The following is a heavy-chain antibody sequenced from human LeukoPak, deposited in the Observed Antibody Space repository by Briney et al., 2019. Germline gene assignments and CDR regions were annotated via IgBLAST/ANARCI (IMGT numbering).Heavy chain of an antibody. D-gene: IGHD4-17*01. V-gene: IGHV3-23*01. CDR2: ITSNGDTT. CDR3: AKFATTVTTRGNFDY. Sequence: GGSLRLSCAASGFTFSSYAMTWVRQTPGEGLQWVSAITSNGDTTLYAESVKGRFTISRDNSRDTLHLDINNLRAEDTAVYYCAKFATTVTTRGNFDYWGQGTLVTVSS. CDR1: GFTFSSYA. J-gene: IGHJ4*02.